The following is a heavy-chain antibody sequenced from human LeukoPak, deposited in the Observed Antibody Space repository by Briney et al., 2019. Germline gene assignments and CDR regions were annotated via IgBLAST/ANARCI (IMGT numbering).Heavy chain of an antibody. D-gene: IGHD3-10*01. V-gene: IGHV3-30*04. Sequence: PGRSLRLSCAASGSTFSSYAMHWVRQAPGKGLEWVAVISYDGSNKYYADSVKGRFTISRDNSKNTLYLQMNSLRAEDTAVYYCASVWFGELLPPFDYWGQGTLVTVSS. CDR1: GSTFSSYA. J-gene: IGHJ4*02. CDR3: ASVWFGELLPPFDY. CDR2: ISYDGSNK.